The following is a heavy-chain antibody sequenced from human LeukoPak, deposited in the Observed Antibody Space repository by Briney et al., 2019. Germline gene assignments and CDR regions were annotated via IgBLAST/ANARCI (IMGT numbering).Heavy chain of an antibody. J-gene: IGHJ4*02. CDR1: GDSISSSGYY. CDR3: ARSKNGKCDY. V-gene: IGHV4-39*07. Sequence: SETLSLTCSASGDSISSSGYYWGWIRQPPGKGLEWIGSMYYGGNTYYNASLKSRVTISVDTSKNLFSLKLSSVTAADTGVYYCARSKNGKCDYWGQGTLVTVSS. CDR2: MYYGGNT. D-gene: IGHD1-26*01.